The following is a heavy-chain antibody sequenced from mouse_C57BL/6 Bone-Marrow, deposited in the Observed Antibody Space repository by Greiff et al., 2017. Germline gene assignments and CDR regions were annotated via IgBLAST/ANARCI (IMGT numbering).Heavy chain of an antibody. V-gene: IGHV1-63*01. CDR1: GYTFTNYW. D-gene: IGHD2-3*01. J-gene: IGHJ1*03. CDR2: IYPGGGYT. Sequence: VQLVESGAELVRPGTSVKMSCKASGYTFTNYWIGWAKQRPGHGLEWIGDIYPGGGYTNYNEKFKGKATLTADKSSSTAYMQFSSLTSEDAAIYDGARSDGYHAGWYFDVWGTGTTVTVSS. CDR3: ARSDGYHAGWYFDV.